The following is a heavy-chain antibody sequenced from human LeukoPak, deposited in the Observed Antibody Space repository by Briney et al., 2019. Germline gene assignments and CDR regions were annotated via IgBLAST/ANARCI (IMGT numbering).Heavy chain of an antibody. D-gene: IGHD3-16*02. CDR2: ISSSSSYI. V-gene: IGHV3-21*01. CDR3: ARDRHDYVWGSYRYFGY. Sequence: GGSLRLSCAASGFTFSSYSMNWVRQAPGKGLEWVSSISSSSSYIYYADSVKGRFTISRDNAKNSLYLQMNSLRAEDTAVYYCARDRHDYVWGSYRYFGYWGQGTLVTVSS. CDR1: GFTFSSYS. J-gene: IGHJ4*02.